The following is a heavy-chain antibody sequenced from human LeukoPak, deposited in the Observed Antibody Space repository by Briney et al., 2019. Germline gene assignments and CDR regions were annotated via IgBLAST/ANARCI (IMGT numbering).Heavy chain of an antibody. J-gene: IGHJ5*02. CDR2: ISYDGSNK. D-gene: IGHD2-2*01. CDR1: GFTFSSYA. Sequence: PGGSLRLSCAASGFTFSSYAMHWVRQAPGKGLEWVAVISYDGSNKYYADSVKGRFTISRDNPKNTLYLQMNSLRAEDTAVYYCARNGIYQLHWVWFDPWGQGTLVTVSS. V-gene: IGHV3-30-3*01. CDR3: ARNGIYQLHWVWFDP.